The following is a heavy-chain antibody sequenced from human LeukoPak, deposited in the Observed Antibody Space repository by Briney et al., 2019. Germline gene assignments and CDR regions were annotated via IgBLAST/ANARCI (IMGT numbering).Heavy chain of an antibody. J-gene: IGHJ5*02. D-gene: IGHD3-22*01. CDR3: ARENYYDSSGYPPA. V-gene: IGHV4-34*01. CDR2: INQSGSI. CDR1: GGSFSGYY. Sequence: SETLSLTCAVYGGSFSGYYWSWIRQPPGKGLEWIGEINQSGSINNNPSLKSRVTISVDTSKNQFSLKLSSVTAADTAVYYCARENYYDSSGYPPAWGQGTLVTVSS.